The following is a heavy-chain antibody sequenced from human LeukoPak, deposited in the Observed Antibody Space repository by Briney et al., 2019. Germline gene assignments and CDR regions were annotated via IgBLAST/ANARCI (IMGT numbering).Heavy chain of an antibody. CDR2: IYYSGST. V-gene: IGHV4-59*08. Sequence: SETLSLTCTVSGGSISSYYWSWIRQPSGKGLEWIGYIYYSGSTNYNPSLKSRVTISVDTSKNQFSLKLSSVTAADTAVYYCARLSYYYDSSGPGREYNWFDPWGQGTLVTVSS. D-gene: IGHD3-22*01. CDR1: GGSISSYY. J-gene: IGHJ5*02. CDR3: ARLSYYYDSSGPGREYNWFDP.